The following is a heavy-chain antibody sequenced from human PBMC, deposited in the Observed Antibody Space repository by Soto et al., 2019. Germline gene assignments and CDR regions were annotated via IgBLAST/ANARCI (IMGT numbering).Heavy chain of an antibody. CDR2: IYYSGTT. J-gene: IGHJ4*02. Sequence: QVQLQESGPGLVKPSDTLSLTCAVSGYSISSSNWWGWIRQPPGKGLEWIGYIYYSGTTYYNPSLQSRVTLSVDTSKNQFSLELTSVTAVETAVYYCAGREIEGPIDYWGQGTLVTVSS. CDR3: AGREIEGPIDY. V-gene: IGHV4-28*01. CDR1: GYSISSSNW. D-gene: IGHD1-26*01.